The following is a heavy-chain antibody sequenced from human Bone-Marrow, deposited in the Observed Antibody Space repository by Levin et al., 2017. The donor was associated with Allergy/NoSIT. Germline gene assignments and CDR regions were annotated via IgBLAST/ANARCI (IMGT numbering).Heavy chain of an antibody. CDR2: VTCDGGDA. CDR1: GFTFSNHG. CDR3: ARGKIDTYSLDY. V-gene: IGHV3-30*19. D-gene: IGHD2-15*01. Sequence: GGSLRLSCAASGFTFSNHGMHWVRQAPGKGLEWVAYVTCDGGDAFYADSVKGRFTISRDNSRNTLHLQIISLRDEDTAVYYCARGKIDTYSLDYWGQGVLVTVSS. J-gene: IGHJ4*02.